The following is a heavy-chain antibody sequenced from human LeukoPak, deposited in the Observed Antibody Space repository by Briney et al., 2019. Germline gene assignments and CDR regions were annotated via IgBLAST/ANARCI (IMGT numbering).Heavy chain of an antibody. CDR2: INPSDGST. CDR1: GYTFTSYY. Sequence: ASVKVSCKASGYTFTSYYMHWVRQAPGQGLEWMGIINPSDGSTSYAQKFQGRVTMTRDTSTSTVYMELSSLRSEDTAVYYCARGGAEWELLPYNWFDPWGQGTLVTVSS. J-gene: IGHJ5*02. V-gene: IGHV1-46*01. D-gene: IGHD1-26*01. CDR3: ARGGAEWELLPYNWFDP.